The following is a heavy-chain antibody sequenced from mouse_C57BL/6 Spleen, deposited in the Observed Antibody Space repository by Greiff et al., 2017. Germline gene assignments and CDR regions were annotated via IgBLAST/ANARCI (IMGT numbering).Heavy chain of an antibody. J-gene: IGHJ2*01. CDR1: GFTFSDYY. V-gene: IGHV5-12*01. Sequence: EVQLVESGGGLVQPGGSLKLSCAASGFTFSDYYMYWVRQTPEKRLEWVAYISNGGGSSYYPYTVKGRFTISRDNAKNTLSLQMNRLKSEDTAMYYCARQGITTVTLDYWGQGTTLTVSS. D-gene: IGHD1-1*01. CDR3: ARQGITTVTLDY. CDR2: ISNGGGSS.